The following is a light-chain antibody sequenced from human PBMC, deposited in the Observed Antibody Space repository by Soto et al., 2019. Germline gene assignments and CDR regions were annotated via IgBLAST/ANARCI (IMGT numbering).Light chain of an antibody. CDR1: QSVSSSY. J-gene: IGKJ1*01. CDR3: QQYDRSPWT. Sequence: EIVLTQSPGTLSLSPGERGTLSCRASQSVSSSYLAWYQQKPGQAPRLLLYGASSRATGIPDRFGGSGSGTDFTLTISRLEPEDFAVYYCQQYDRSPWTFGQGTKVDIK. V-gene: IGKV3-20*01. CDR2: GAS.